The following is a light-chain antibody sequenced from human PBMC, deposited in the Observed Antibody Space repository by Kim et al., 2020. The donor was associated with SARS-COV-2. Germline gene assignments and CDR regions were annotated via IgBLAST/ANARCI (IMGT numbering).Light chain of an antibody. CDR2: DTS. CDR1: QDISNY. Sequence: DIQMTQSPSSLSASVGDRVTITCRASQDISNYLNWYQQKPGKAPKLLIYDTSTLETGVSSRFSGSGSGTDFTFTITNLQPDDVATYYCQHYRNLPHTFGGGTKVDIK. J-gene: IGKJ4*01. V-gene: IGKV1-33*01. CDR3: QHYRNLPHT.